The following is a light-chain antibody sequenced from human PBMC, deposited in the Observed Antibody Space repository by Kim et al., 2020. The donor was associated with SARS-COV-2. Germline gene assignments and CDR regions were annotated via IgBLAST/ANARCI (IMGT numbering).Light chain of an antibody. CDR3: QVWDSSTWV. J-gene: IGLJ3*02. CDR2: RDT. V-gene: IGLV3-9*01. Sequence: SVALGQTARITCGGNNIVTKNVHWYQQKPGQAPVLVMYRDTKRPSGIPERFSGSNSGNTATLTISRAQAGDEADYYCQVWDSSTWVFGGGTQLTVL. CDR1: NIVTKN.